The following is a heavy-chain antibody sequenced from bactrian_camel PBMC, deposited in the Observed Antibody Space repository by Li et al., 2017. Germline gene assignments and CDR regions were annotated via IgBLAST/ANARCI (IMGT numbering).Heavy chain of an antibody. J-gene: IGHJ4*01. CDR1: GPMYGYYC. CDR3: AAAWTHWRGSCSGDFSSSSYDE. Sequence: HVQLVESGGGSVQAGGSLRLSCAVSGPMYGYYCMGWFRQALGKEREGVAAFAAEFADRDGSISYADSVKGRFAISKDTAKNTLDLQMNSLKPEDTAMYYCAAAWTHWRGSCSGDFSSSSYDEWGQGTQVTVS. V-gene: IGHV3S63*01. D-gene: IGHD1*01. CDR2: EFADRDGSI.